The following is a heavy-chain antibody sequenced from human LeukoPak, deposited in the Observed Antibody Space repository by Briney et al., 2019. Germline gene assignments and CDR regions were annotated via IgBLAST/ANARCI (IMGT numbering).Heavy chain of an antibody. CDR1: GFTFSSYG. V-gene: IGHV3-30*18. Sequence: GGSLRLSCAASGFTFSSYGMHWVRQAPGKGLEWVAVISYDGSNKYYADSVKGRFTISRDNSKNTLFLQMNSLRAEDTAVYYCAKDHKIAAGMGIDYWGQGTLVTVSS. CDR3: AKDHKIAAGMGIDY. CDR2: ISYDGSNK. J-gene: IGHJ4*02. D-gene: IGHD6-13*01.